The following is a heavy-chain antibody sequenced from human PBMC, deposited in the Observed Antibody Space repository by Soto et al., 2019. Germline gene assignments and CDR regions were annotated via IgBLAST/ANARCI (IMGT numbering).Heavy chain of an antibody. Sequence: PSETLSLTCTVSGGYINTTFYYWVWIRQSPGKGLEWIGSIYYSGSTYYNPSLKSRLTISVDTSKNQFSLRLSSVTAADTAVYYCSRRTTFYYDSSGYLGPWGQGTMVTVSS. CDR2: IYYSGST. J-gene: IGHJ3*01. CDR1: GGYINTTFYY. D-gene: IGHD3-22*01. V-gene: IGHV4-39*01. CDR3: SRRTTFYYDSSGYLGP.